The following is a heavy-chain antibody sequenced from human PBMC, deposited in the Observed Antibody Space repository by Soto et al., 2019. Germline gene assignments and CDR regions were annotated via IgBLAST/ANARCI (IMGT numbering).Heavy chain of an antibody. V-gene: IGHV3-21*01. CDR1: GFTFSTYS. Sequence: GGSLRLSCAASGFTFSTYSMNWVRQAPGKGLEWVSSSSSSSTYIYYADSVKGRFTISRDNAKNSLYLQMNSLRAEDTAVYFCARVYYSNLPYYFYYMDVWGQGTTVTVSS. J-gene: IGHJ6*02. D-gene: IGHD4-4*01. CDR3: ARVYYSNLPYYFYYMDV. CDR2: SSSSSTYI.